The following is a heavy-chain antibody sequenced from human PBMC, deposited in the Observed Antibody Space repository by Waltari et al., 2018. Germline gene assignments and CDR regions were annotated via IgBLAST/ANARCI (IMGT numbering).Heavy chain of an antibody. V-gene: IGHV3-21*01. D-gene: IGHD4-17*01. J-gene: IGHJ5*02. Sequence: EVQLVESGGGLVKPGGSLRLSCAASGFTFSSYSMNWVRQAPGKGLEWVSSISSSSSYIYYADSVKGRFXISRDNAKNSLYLQMNSLRAEDTAVYYCARGGGTTVITNWFDPWGQGTXVXXSS. CDR1: GFTFSSYS. CDR3: ARGGGTTVITNWFDP. CDR2: ISSSSSYI.